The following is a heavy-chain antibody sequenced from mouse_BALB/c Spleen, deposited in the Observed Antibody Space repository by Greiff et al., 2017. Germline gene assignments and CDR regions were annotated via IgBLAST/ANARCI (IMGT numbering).Heavy chain of an antibody. CDR2: INPYYGST. Sequence: VQLQQTGPELVKPGASVKISCKASGYSFTDYIMLWVKQSHGKSLEWIGNINPYYGSTSYNLKFKGKATLTVDKSSSTAYMQLNSLTSEDSAVYYCARGEDYLDYWGQGTTLTVSS. CDR3: ARGEDYLDY. D-gene: IGHD1-1*02. J-gene: IGHJ2*01. CDR1: GYSFTDYI. V-gene: IGHV1-39*01.